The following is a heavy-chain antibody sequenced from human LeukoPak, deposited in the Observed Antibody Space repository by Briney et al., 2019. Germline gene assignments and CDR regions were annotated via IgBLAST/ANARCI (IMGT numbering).Heavy chain of an antibody. CDR1: GFTFSSYE. D-gene: IGHD2-21*01. Sequence: QSGGFLRLSCAASGFTFSSYEMNWVRQAPGKGLEWVSYISSSGSTIYYTDSVKGRFTISRDNAKNSLYLQMNGLRAEDTAVYYCARHVGVQHWGQGTLVTVSS. V-gene: IGHV3-48*03. CDR3: ARHVGVQH. J-gene: IGHJ4*02. CDR2: ISSSGSTI.